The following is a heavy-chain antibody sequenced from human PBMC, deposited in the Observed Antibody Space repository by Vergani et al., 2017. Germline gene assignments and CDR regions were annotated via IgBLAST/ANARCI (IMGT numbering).Heavy chain of an antibody. Sequence: EVQLVESGGGLVKPGGSLRLSCAASAFTFSSYSMNWVRQAPGKGLEWVSSITRSGSYGYYADSVKGRFTISRDNAKNSLYLQMNSLRAEDTAVYYCARGANWNDFGSGYYMDVGGEGTTVTVSS. J-gene: IGHJ6*03. CDR2: ITRSGSYG. CDR3: ARGANWNDFGSGYYMDV. D-gene: IGHD1-1*01. CDR1: AFTFSSYS. V-gene: IGHV3-21*01.